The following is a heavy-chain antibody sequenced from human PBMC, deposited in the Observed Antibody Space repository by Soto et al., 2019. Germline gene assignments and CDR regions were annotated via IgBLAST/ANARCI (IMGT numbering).Heavy chain of an antibody. CDR1: GFTFSDYY. CDR3: ARATRYRMTTVTAPFDY. Sequence: PGGSLRLSCAASGFTFSDYYMSWIRQAPGKGLEWVSYISSSSSYTNYADSVKGRFTISRDNAKNSLYLQMNSLRAEDTAVYYCARATRYRMTTVTAPFDYWGQGTLVTVSS. J-gene: IGHJ4*02. V-gene: IGHV3-11*06. D-gene: IGHD4-4*01. CDR2: ISSSSSYT.